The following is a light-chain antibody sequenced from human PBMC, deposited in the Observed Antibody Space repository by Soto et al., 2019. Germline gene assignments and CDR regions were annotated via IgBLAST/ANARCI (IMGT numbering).Light chain of an antibody. CDR2: GGS. Sequence: DLQMTQSPSTLSAFVGDRVTMTCRASQSIGTWLAWYQQKPGKAPKLLIYGGSSLESGVPSRFSGSGSGTEFTLTIRSLQPEDVATYYCQQYWGTFGQGTKVEIK. CDR1: QSIGTW. J-gene: IGKJ1*01. V-gene: IGKV1-5*01. CDR3: QQYWGT.